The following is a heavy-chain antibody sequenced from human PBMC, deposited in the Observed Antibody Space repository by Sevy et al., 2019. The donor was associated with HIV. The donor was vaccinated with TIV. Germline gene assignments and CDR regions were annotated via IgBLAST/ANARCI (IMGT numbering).Heavy chain of an antibody. J-gene: IGHJ4*02. V-gene: IGHV5-51*01. Sequence: GESLKISCKGSAYTFTTHWIGWVRQMPGKGLEWMGIMSPGDSDPRYSPSFQGQVTMSVDKSVSTAYLQWHSLETSDTAIYYCARLDSYSGSWSPRYYFDYWGQGTLVTAPQ. D-gene: IGHD1-26*01. CDR2: MSPGDSDP. CDR1: AYTFTTHW. CDR3: ARLDSYSGSWSPRYYFDY.